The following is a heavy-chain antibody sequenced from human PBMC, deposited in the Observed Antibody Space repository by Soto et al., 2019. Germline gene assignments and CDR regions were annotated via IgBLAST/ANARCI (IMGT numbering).Heavy chain of an antibody. CDR3: VRGGNGYENWPPYYYYGMDV. D-gene: IGHD5-12*01. J-gene: IGHJ6*02. V-gene: IGHV3-74*01. Sequence: GGSLRLSCAASGFTFSNSWMHWVRQVSGKGLEWVSRINADGTSTSYADSVKGRFTISRDNAKNTLYLHVNSLRAEDTAVYYCVRGGNGYENWPPYYYYGMDVWGQGTTVTVSS. CDR2: INADGTST. CDR1: GFTFSNSW.